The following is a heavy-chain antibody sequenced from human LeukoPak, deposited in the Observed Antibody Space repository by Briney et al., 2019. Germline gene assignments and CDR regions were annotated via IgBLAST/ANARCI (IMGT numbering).Heavy chain of an antibody. CDR2: IYYSGST. CDR3: ARLTKYYDFWSGYYVDY. J-gene: IGHJ4*02. V-gene: IGHV4-39*01. D-gene: IGHD3-3*01. Sequence: SETLCLTCTVSGGSISSTSYYWGWIRQPPGKGLEWIGSIYYSGSTYYNPSLKSRVTISVDTSKNQFSLKLSSVTAADTAVYYCARLTKYYDFWSGYYVDYWGQGTLVPVSS. CDR1: GGSISSTSYY.